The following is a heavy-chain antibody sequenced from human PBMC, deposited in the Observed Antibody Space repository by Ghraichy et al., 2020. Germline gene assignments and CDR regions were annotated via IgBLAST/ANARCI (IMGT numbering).Heavy chain of an antibody. CDR2: VYYDGGN. Sequence: SETLSLTCAVSGASINNGYNYWNWIRQPAGTGLEWIGRVYYDGGNNYNPSLKSRLTMTLDTSRNEVSLKLDSVTAADTAIYYCARQTFTVFGVAASTFDIWGQGKMVTVSS. J-gene: IGHJ3*02. D-gene: IGHD3-3*01. V-gene: IGHV4-61*02. CDR3: ARQTFTVFGVAASTFDI. CDR1: GASINNGYNY.